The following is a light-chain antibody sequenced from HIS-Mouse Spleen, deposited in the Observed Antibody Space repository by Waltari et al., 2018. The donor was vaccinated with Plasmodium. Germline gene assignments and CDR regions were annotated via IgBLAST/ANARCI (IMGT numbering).Light chain of an antibody. Sequence: ELVMTLSPATLSVSPRERATLSCRTSQRVSSNLAWYQQKPGQAPRLLIYGASTMATGIPARFSGSGSGTEFTLTISSLQSEDFAVYYCQQYNNWSFTFGPGTKVDIK. CDR2: GAS. J-gene: IGKJ3*01. V-gene: IGKV3-15*01. CDR3: QQYNNWSFT. CDR1: QRVSSN.